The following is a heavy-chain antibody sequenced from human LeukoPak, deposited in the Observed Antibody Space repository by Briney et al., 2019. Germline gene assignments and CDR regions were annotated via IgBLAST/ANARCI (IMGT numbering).Heavy chain of an antibody. Sequence: GGSLRLSCAASGFTVSTKYMYWVRQAPGKGLEWDSVIYSGGNTYYAASVKRRFTISRDNSKNTLYLQMNSLRAEDTAVYYCARDGGLNTNFDYWGQGTLVTVSS. CDR2: IYSGGNT. CDR1: GFTVSTKY. V-gene: IGHV3-66*02. CDR3: ARDGGLNTNFDY. J-gene: IGHJ4*02. D-gene: IGHD2-15*01.